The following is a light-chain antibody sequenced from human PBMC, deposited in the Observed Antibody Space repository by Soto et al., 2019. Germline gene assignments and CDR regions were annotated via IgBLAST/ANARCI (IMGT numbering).Light chain of an antibody. CDR1: RGIYTH. J-gene: IGKJ1*01. CDR3: QTYDKAPWT. CDR2: AAS. V-gene: IGKV1-27*01. Sequence: DIQMTQSPSSLSASVGDRVTITCRASRGIYTHLAWYQQKPGNAPKLLIYAASTLQSGVPSRFSASGSGTDFILTISALQSEDVGIYFCQTYDKAPWTFGPGTRV.